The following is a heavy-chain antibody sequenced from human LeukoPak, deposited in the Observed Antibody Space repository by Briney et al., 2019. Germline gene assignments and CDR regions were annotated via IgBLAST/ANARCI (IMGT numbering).Heavy chain of an antibody. Sequence: PGGSLRLSCAASGFTFSSYSMNWVRQAPGKGLEWVSSISSSSSYIYYADSVKGRFTISRDNAKNSLYLQMNSLRAEDTAVYYCARDLWWELPETHFDYWGQGTLVTVSS. CDR2: ISSSSSYI. D-gene: IGHD1-26*01. CDR3: ARDLWWELPETHFDY. J-gene: IGHJ4*02. CDR1: GFTFSSYS. V-gene: IGHV3-21*01.